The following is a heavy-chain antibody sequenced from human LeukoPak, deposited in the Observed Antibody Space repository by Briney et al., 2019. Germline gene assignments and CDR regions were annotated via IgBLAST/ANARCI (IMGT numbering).Heavy chain of an antibody. V-gene: IGHV3-23*01. CDR2: ISGSGGGT. CDR1: GFTFSSYS. J-gene: IGHJ6*03. D-gene: IGHD1-26*01. Sequence: GGSLRLSCAASGFTFSSYSMNWVRQAPGKGLEWVSGISGSGGGTHYGDSVKGRFTISRDNSKNTLYLQMNSLRADDTAVYYCAKDGVVGARRNYMDVWGKGTTVTVSS. CDR3: AKDGVVGARRNYMDV.